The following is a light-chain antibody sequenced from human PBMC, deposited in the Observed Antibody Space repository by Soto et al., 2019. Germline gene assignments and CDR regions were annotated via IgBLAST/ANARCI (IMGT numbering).Light chain of an antibody. CDR3: QQYGSSPLT. Sequence: EIVLTQSPGTLSLSPGERATLSCRASQSVSSSYLAWYLQKPGQAPRLLIYGASSRATGIPDRFSGSGSGTDFTLIISRLEPEDFAVYYCQQYGSSPLTFGQGTKVEIK. J-gene: IGKJ1*01. CDR1: QSVSSSY. V-gene: IGKV3-20*01. CDR2: GAS.